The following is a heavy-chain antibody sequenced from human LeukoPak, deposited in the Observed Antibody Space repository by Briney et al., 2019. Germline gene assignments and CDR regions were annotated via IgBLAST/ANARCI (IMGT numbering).Heavy chain of an antibody. D-gene: IGHD3-22*01. CDR2: IYYSGST. J-gene: IGHJ6*03. V-gene: IGHV4-61*01. CDR1: GGSISSGSYY. CDR3: ARSSEGRYYYDSSGFSYYYYYMDV. Sequence: SETLSLTCTVSGGSISSGSYYWSWIRQPPGKGLEWIGYIYYSGSTNDNPSLKSRVTISVDTSKNQFSLKLSSVTAADTAVYYCARSSEGRYYYDSSGFSYYYYYMDVWGKGTTVTISS.